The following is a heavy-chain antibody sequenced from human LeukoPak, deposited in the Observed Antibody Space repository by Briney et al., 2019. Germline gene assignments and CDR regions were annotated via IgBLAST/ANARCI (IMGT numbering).Heavy chain of an antibody. D-gene: IGHD3-22*01. CDR3: ARTLGTYYYDSSGYYA. CDR1: GYTFTSYG. J-gene: IGHJ5*02. CDR2: ISTYNNNT. Sequence: ASVKVSCKASGYTFTSYGISWVRQAPGQGLEWLGWISTYNNNTHYAQKFQVRVTMTTDTSTSTAYMELRSLRSDDTAVYYCARTLGTYYYDSSGYYAWGQGTPVTVSS. V-gene: IGHV1-18*01.